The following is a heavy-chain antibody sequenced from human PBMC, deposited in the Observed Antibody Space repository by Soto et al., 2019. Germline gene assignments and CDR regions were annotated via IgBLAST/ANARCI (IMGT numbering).Heavy chain of an antibody. V-gene: IGHV3-49*03. CDR2: IRSKAYGGTT. Sequence: SLRLSCTASGFTFGDYAMSWFRQAPGKGLEWVGFIRSKAYGGTTEYAASVKGRFTISRDDSKSIAYLQMNSLKTEDTAVYYCTRLGSIAARPADYWGQGTLVTVSS. J-gene: IGHJ4*02. CDR3: TRLGSIAARPADY. CDR1: GFTFGDYA. D-gene: IGHD6-6*01.